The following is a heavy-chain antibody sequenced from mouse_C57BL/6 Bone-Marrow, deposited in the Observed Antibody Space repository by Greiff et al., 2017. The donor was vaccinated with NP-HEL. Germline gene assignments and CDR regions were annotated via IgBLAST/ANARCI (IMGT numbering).Heavy chain of an antibody. Sequence: QVQLQQPGAELVKPGASVKLSCKASGYTFTSYWMHWVKQRPGQGLEWIGMIHPNSGSTNYNEKFKSKATLTVDKSSSTAYMQLSSPTSEDSAGYYCAISWPGFAYWGQGTLVTVSA. V-gene: IGHV1-64*01. CDR3: AISWPGFAY. CDR2: IHPNSGST. J-gene: IGHJ3*01. CDR1: GYTFTSYW.